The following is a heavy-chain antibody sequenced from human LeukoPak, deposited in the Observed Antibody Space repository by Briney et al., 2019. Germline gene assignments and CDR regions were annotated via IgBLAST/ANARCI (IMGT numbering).Heavy chain of an antibody. CDR1: GVSISSYY. Sequence: NPSETLSLTCTVSGVSISSYYWSWIRQPPGKGLEWIGYIYYSGSTNYNPSLKSRVTISVDTSKNQFSLKLSSVTAADTAVYYCASANYDFWSGYYTGPFDYWGQGTLVTVSS. J-gene: IGHJ4*02. CDR2: IYYSGST. V-gene: IGHV4-59*01. D-gene: IGHD3-3*01. CDR3: ASANYDFWSGYYTGPFDY.